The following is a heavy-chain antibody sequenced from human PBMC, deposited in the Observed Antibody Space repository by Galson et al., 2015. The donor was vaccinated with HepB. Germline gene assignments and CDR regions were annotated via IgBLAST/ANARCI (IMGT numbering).Heavy chain of an antibody. D-gene: IGHD3-10*01. V-gene: IGHV3-11*01. J-gene: IGHJ5*02. CDR1: GFIFGDYQ. Sequence: SLRLSCAASGFIFGDYQMTWIRQAPGQGLECISYISSSGTTKDYAGSVKGRFTISRDNAKNSLYLQMNNLRVDDTAVYYCARAAGWLDPWGQGTRVTVSS. CDR3: ARAAGWLDP. CDR2: ISSSGTTK.